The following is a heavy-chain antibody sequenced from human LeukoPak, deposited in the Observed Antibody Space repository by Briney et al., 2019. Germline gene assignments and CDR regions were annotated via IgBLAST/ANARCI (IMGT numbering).Heavy chain of an antibody. Sequence: GESLKISCTGSGYSFTSYWIAWVRQMPGKGLEWMGIICPGDSDTRYSPSFQGQVIISADKSITTAYLQWSSLKASDNAMYYCAWRDPMGSYVFDYWGQGTLVTVSS. CDR1: GYSFTSYW. CDR3: AWRDPMGSYVFDY. CDR2: ICPGDSDT. D-gene: IGHD3-16*01. V-gene: IGHV5-51*01. J-gene: IGHJ4*02.